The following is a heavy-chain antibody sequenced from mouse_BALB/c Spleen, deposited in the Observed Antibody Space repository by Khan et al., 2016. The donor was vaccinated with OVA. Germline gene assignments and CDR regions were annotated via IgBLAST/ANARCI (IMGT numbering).Heavy chain of an antibody. D-gene: IGHD2-14*01. CDR1: GFSLSRYN. Sequence: VQLVESGPGLVAPSQSLSITCTVSGFSLSRYNIHWVRQPPGKGLEWLGMIWGGGGTDYNSTLKIRLSISKANSKSQVFLKMNSLQTDDTAIYFCARAYYRYDGYYAMDYWGQGTSVTVSS. CDR2: IWGGGGT. CDR3: ARAYYRYDGYYAMDY. J-gene: IGHJ4*01. V-gene: IGHV2-6-4*01.